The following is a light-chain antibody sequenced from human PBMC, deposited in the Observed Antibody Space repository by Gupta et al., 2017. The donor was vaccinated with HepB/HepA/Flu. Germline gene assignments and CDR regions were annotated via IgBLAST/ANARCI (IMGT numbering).Light chain of an antibody. CDR1: SSNIGNNY. CDR2: DND. J-gene: IGLJ1*01. Sequence: QSVFTQPPSVSAAPGQKVTISCSGSSSNIGNNYISWYQQLPGTAPKLLIYDNDKRPSGIPDRFPGSKSGTSATLGITGLQTGDEADYYCGTWDGSLSIHVFGPGTKVTVL. V-gene: IGLV1-51*01. CDR3: GTWDGSLSIHV.